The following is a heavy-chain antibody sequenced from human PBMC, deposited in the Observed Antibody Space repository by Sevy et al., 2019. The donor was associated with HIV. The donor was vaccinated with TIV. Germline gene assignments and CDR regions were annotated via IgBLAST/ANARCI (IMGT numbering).Heavy chain of an antibody. V-gene: IGHV3-73*01. D-gene: IGHD3-16*01. J-gene: IGHJ4*02. Sequence: GGSLRLSCAASGFTFSDSAMNWVRQASGKGLEWVGRIRSKAYSYATAYGASVKRRFTISRDDSKNTAYLQMNSLKTEDTAVYYCTRPFGGDYVGYWGQGTLVTVSS. CDR1: GFTFSDSA. CDR3: TRPFGGDYVGY. CDR2: IRSKAYSYAT.